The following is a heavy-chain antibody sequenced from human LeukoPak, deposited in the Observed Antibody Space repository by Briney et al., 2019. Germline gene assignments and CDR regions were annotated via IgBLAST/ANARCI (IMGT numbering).Heavy chain of an antibody. CDR1: GLTFSSYA. D-gene: IGHD1-14*01. V-gene: IGHV3-30*04. J-gene: IGHJ4*02. CDR2: ISYDGSNK. CDR3: ARVLAGYYFDY. Sequence: PGRSLRLSCAASGLTFSSYAMHWVRQAPGKGLEWVAVISYDGSNKYYADSVKGRFTISRDNSKNTLYLQMNSLRAEDTAVYYCARVLAGYYFDYWGQGTLVTVSS.